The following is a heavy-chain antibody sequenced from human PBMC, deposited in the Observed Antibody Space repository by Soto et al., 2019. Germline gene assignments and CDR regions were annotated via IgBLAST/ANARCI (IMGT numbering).Heavy chain of an antibody. D-gene: IGHD3-3*01. CDR1: GYTFTGYY. J-gene: IGHJ3*02. CDR2: INPNSGGT. V-gene: IGHV1-2*04. Sequence: QVQLVQSGAEVKKPGASVKVSCKASGYTFTGYYMHWVRQAPGQGLEWMGWINPNSGGTNYAQKFQGWDTMTRDTSISTAYMELSRLRSDDTAVYYCARGGGYYDFWSGYYTIDAFDIWGQGTMVTVSS. CDR3: ARGGGYYDFWSGYYTIDAFDI.